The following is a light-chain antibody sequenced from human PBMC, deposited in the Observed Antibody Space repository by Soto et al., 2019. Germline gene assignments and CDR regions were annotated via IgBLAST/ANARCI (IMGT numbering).Light chain of an antibody. CDR2: NNN. Sequence: QSVLTQPPSASGSPGQRVTISCSGSCSDFGSNNVNWYQQLPRTAPQLIIYNNNKRPSGVPARFSAAKTGTSVSLAISGLQSDDEAVYYCASWDDSLNDVLFGGGTKLTVL. CDR1: CSDFGSNN. V-gene: IGLV1-44*01. CDR3: ASWDDSLNDVL. J-gene: IGLJ2*01.